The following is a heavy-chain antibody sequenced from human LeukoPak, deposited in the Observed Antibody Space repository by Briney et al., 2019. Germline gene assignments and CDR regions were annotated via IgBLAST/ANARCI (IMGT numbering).Heavy chain of an antibody. D-gene: IGHD1-1*01. CDR3: AREASTQPCNWFDP. Sequence: SETLSLTCAVYGGSFSGYYWSWIRQPPGKGLEWIGEINHSGSTNYNPSLKSRVTISVDTSKNQFSLKLSSATAADTAVYYCAREASTQPCNWFDPWGQGTLVTVSS. V-gene: IGHV4-34*01. CDR2: INHSGST. CDR1: GGSFSGYY. J-gene: IGHJ5*02.